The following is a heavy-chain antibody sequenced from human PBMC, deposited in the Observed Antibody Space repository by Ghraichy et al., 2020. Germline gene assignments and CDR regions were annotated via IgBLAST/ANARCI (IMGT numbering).Heavy chain of an antibody. V-gene: IGHV3-11*06. J-gene: IGHJ4*02. CDR3: ARAHSGYDYFDY. CDR2: ISPSSSHI. Sequence: GGSLRLSCAASGFTFSDYYLNWIRQAPGKGLEWLSYISPSSSHINYADSVRGRFIISRDNAESSLYLQMDSLGAEDTAVYYCARAHSGYDYFDYWGQGTLVTVSS. CDR1: GFTFSDYY. D-gene: IGHD5-12*01.